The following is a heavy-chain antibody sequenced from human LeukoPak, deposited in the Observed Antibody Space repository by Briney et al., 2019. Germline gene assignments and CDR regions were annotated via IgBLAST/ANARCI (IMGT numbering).Heavy chain of an antibody. J-gene: IGHJ6*02. D-gene: IGHD3-10*01. CDR3: ARGDTMVRGVSALGKYGMDV. V-gene: IGHV1-8*01. CDR1: GDTFSTYD. CDR2: MNPNSGNT. Sequence: GASVKVSCKASGDTFSTYDINWVRQAPGQGLEYMGWMNPNSGNTGYAQKFQGRVTMTRDTSITTAYMELSNLRSDDTAVYYCARGDTMVRGVSALGKYGMDVWGQGTTVTVSS.